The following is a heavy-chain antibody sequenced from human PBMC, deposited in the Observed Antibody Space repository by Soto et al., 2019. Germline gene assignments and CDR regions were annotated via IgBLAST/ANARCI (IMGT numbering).Heavy chain of an antibody. CDR3: ASHRCLNCSSTSCYIPTYYYYYMDV. CDR1: GGTFSSYT. V-gene: IGHV1-69*02. J-gene: IGHJ6*03. Sequence: QIQLVQSGAEVKKPGSSVKVSCKASGGTFSSYTISWVRQAPGQGLEWMGRIIPILGIANYAQKYQGRVTITADKSTSTAYMELSSLRSEDTAVYYCASHRCLNCSSTSCYIPTYYYYYMDVWGKGTTVTVSS. CDR2: IIPILGIA. D-gene: IGHD2-2*02.